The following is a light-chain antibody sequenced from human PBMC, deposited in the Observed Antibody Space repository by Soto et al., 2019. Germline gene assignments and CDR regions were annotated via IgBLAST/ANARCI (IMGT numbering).Light chain of an antibody. CDR3: CSYAGGGTYV. J-gene: IGLJ1*01. CDR2: EGS. Sequence: QSALTQPASVSGSPGQSITISCTGTSSDVGNYNLVSWYQQHPGKAPKFMIYEGSKRPSGVSDRFSGSKSGNTASLTISGLQAEDEADYYCCSYAGGGTYVFGTGTKLTVL. V-gene: IGLV2-23*01. CDR1: SSDVGNYNL.